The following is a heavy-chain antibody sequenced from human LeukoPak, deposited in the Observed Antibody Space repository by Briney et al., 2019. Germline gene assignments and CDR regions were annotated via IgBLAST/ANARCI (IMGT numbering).Heavy chain of an antibody. Sequence: GGSLRLSCAASGFTFSTYSMSWVRQAPGKGLEWVSGISGSGGNTYYADSVKGRFTISRDNSKNTPYLQMNSLRAEDTAIFYCAKYPASGGYFDYWGQGTPVTVSS. J-gene: IGHJ4*02. CDR2: ISGSGGNT. D-gene: IGHD6-13*01. CDR1: GFTFSTYS. V-gene: IGHV3-23*01. CDR3: AKYPASGGYFDY.